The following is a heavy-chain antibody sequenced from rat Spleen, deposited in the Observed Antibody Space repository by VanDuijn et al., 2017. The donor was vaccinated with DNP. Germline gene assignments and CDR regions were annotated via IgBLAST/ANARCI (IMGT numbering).Heavy chain of an antibody. Sequence: QVQLKESGPGLVQPSQTLSLTCTVAGFSLIGYNVHWVRQPPGKDLEWMGVIWNTGGTQYKSALKTRLGIRKDTTKSQVFLKMNRLQTEDTATYYCARDRLGTMDAWGQGTSVTVSS. V-gene: IGHV2-41*01. CDR1: GFSLIGYN. CDR3: ARDRLGTMDA. J-gene: IGHJ4*01. D-gene: IGHD5-1*01. CDR2: IWNTGGT.